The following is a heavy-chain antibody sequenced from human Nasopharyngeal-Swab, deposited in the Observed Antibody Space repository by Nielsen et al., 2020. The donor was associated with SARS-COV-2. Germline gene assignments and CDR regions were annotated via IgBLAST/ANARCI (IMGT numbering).Heavy chain of an antibody. Sequence: VRQAPGKGLEWVSSISSSSSYIYYADSVKGRFTISRDNAKNSLYLQMNSLRAEDTAVYYCARDSNGMDVWGQGTTVTV. V-gene: IGHV3-21*01. D-gene: IGHD2/OR15-2a*01. CDR3: ARDSNGMDV. CDR2: ISSSSSYI. J-gene: IGHJ6*02.